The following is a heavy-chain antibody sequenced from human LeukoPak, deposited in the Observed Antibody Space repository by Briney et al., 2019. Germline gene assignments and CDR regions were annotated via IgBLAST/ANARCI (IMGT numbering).Heavy chain of an antibody. J-gene: IGHJ4*02. CDR2: ISGNNDNP. CDR3: ARDGTSTDDY. Sequence: ASVKVSCKASGYTFTAYYIHWVRQAPGQGLEWMGWISGNNDNPNYGQKFQGRLTVTTDTSTSTAYMELRNLRFDDTAVYYCARDGTSTDDYWGQGTLVTVSS. V-gene: IGHV1-18*04. D-gene: IGHD2-2*01. CDR1: GYTFTAYY.